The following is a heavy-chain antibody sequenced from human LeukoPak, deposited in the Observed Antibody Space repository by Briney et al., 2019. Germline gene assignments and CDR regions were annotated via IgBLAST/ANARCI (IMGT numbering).Heavy chain of an antibody. D-gene: IGHD4-11*01. CDR1: GGSISSYY. CDR2: IYYSGST. V-gene: IGHV4-59*08. Sequence: PSETLSLTCTVSGGSISSYYWSWIRQPPGKGLEWIGYIYYSGSTNYNPSLKSRVTISVDTSKSQFSLKLSSVTAADTAVYYCARAIYSNYNFDYWGQGTLVTVSS. CDR3: ARAIYSNYNFDY. J-gene: IGHJ4*02.